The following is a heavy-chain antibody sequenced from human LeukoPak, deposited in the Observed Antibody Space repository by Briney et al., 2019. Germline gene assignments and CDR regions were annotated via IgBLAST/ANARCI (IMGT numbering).Heavy chain of an antibody. Sequence: SETLSLTRTVSGDSINSYYWSWIRQPAGRGLEWIGRVYLTRSTDYNPSLRSRVIMSLDTSKNQFSLQVTSVTAADTAVYYCAYGSGSYYPDYWGQGTLVTVSS. CDR1: GDSINSYY. D-gene: IGHD3-10*01. CDR3: AYGSGSYYPDY. V-gene: IGHV4-4*07. J-gene: IGHJ4*02. CDR2: VYLTRST.